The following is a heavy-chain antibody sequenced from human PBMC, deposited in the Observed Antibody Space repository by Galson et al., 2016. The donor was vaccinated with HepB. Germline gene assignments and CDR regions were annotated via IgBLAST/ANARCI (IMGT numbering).Heavy chain of an antibody. D-gene: IGHD6-19*01. J-gene: IGHJ5*02. CDR3: ARDVGGKAVAHTVGWFDP. CDR1: GFTFNFHG. Sequence: SLRLSCAASGFTFNFHGMHWVRQAPGKGLEWVAVIWYDGSTKYYADSVKGRFTISRDNSKNTLYLQMNRLRAEDTAVYYCARDVGGKAVAHTVGWFDPWGQETLVTVSS. CDR2: IWYDGSTK. V-gene: IGHV3-33*01.